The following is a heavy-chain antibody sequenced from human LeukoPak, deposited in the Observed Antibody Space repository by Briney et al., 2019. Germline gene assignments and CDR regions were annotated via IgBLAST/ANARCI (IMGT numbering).Heavy chain of an antibody. CDR1: GGSISSSSYY. V-gene: IGHV4-39*01. CDR2: IYYSGST. D-gene: IGHD3-3*01. Sequence: SETLSLTCTVSGGSISSSSYYWGWIRQPPGKGLEWIGSIYYSGSTYYNPSLKSRVTISVDTSKNQFSLKLSSVTAADTAVYYCATLRFLEWLSDSGAFDIWGQGTMVTVSS. J-gene: IGHJ3*02. CDR3: ATLRFLEWLSDSGAFDI.